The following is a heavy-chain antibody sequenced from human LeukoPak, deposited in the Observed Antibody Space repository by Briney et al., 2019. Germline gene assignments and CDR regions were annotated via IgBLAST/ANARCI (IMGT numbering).Heavy chain of an antibody. CDR1: GYTLTSYY. Sequence: GASVKVSCKASGYTLTSYYMHWVRQAPGQGLEWMGIINPSDSSTSYAQKFQGRVTMTRDTSTSTVYMELSSLRSEDTAMYYCARSSAYYNEADIWGQGTMVTVSS. CDR2: INPSDSST. CDR3: ARSSAYYNEADI. V-gene: IGHV1-46*01. D-gene: IGHD1-26*01. J-gene: IGHJ3*02.